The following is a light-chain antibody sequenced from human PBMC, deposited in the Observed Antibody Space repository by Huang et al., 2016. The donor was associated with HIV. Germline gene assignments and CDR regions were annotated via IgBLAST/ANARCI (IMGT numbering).Light chain of an antibody. CDR1: EDVSRY. CDR3: QQSRT. J-gene: IGKJ4*01. V-gene: IGKV1-9*01. Sequence: IQVTQSPSSLSASVGDRVTLTCRASEDVSRYLAWYQQKPGKAPKLLIHAASTVQSGVPSRFSGSGSWTDFTLTITSLQPEDFATYFCQQSRTFGGGTKVEV. CDR2: AAS.